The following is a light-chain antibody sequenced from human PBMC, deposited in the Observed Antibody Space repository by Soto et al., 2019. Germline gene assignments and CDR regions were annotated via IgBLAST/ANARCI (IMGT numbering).Light chain of an antibody. Sequence: DLQVTQSPSSLSASVGDSITITCQTSHDISNFLNWYQQKPGKVPKLLIYDASKLEAGVPSRFSGSGSGKDFTFTSTSLQAEDFATYYCQQYDNVPPNTFGQGTKLEIK. V-gene: IGKV1-33*01. CDR2: DAS. CDR1: HDISNF. CDR3: QQYDNVPPNT. J-gene: IGKJ2*01.